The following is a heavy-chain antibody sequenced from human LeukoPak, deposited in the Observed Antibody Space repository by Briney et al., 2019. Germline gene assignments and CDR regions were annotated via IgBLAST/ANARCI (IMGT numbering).Heavy chain of an antibody. CDR3: STVVRFLEWLFPGDAFDI. CDR2: IQSNTYGGTT. D-gene: IGHD3-3*01. CDR1: GFTLRNAL. Sequence: VGCLSLSCAGSGFTLRNALMSWVGPAAGKGVEGVGRIQSNTYGGTTDNAAPVKGRFTISRDNSKNTLYLQMNSLKTEDTAVDYCSTVVRFLEWLFPGDAFDIWGQGTMVTVSS. V-gene: IGHV3-15*01. J-gene: IGHJ3*02.